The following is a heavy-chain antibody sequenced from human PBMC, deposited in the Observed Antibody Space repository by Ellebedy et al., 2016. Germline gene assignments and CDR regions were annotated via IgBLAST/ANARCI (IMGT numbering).Heavy chain of an antibody. V-gene: IGHV3-33*03. D-gene: IGHD5-12*01. CDR3: SGSNFDY. CDR2: IWYDGSNK. J-gene: IGHJ4*02. CDR1: GFTFSSYG. Sequence: GESLKISCAASGFTFSSYGMHWVRQAPGKGLEWVAVIWYDGSNKYYADSVKGRFTISRDNAKNSLYLQMNSLRAEDGRDSSTSGSNFDYWGQGTLVTVSS.